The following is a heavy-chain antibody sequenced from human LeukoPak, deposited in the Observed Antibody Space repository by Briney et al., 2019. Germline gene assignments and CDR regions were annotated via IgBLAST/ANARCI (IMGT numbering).Heavy chain of an antibody. J-gene: IGHJ4*02. CDR2: INPSGGST. CDR1: GYTFTSYG. V-gene: IGHV1-46*01. CDR3: ARVDTAMA. D-gene: IGHD5-18*01. Sequence: GASVKVSCKASGYTFTSYGISWVRQAPGQGLEWMGIINPSGGSTSYAQKFQGRVTMTRDMSTSTVYMELSSLRSEDTAVYYCARVDTAMAWGQGTLVTVSS.